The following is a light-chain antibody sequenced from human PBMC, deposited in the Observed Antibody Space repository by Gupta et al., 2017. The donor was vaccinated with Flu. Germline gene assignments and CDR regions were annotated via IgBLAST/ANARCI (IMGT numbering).Light chain of an antibody. V-gene: IGKV2-28*01. CDR3: MQALQTPHS. Sequence: ISCMSSRSLLHTNGYNYLDWYRQKPGQSPQVLVYLGSNGASGVPDRFSGSGSGTDFTLKISRVEAEDVGVYYCMQALQTPHSFGGGTKVEIK. CDR1: RSLLHTNGYNY. CDR2: LGS. J-gene: IGKJ4*01.